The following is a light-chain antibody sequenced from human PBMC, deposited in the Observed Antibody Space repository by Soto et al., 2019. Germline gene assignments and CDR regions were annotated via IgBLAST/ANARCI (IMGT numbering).Light chain of an antibody. J-gene: IGLJ1*01. CDR3: CSYAGVNWGYV. Sequence: QSALIQPASVSGSPGQSITISCTGTSSDIGNYHLVSWYQHHPGKAPKLIIYEVSKWPSGVSDRFSGSKSGYTASLTISGLQAEDEADYYCCSYAGVNWGYVLGTGTKVIVL. CDR2: EVS. CDR1: SSDIGNYHL. V-gene: IGLV2-23*02.